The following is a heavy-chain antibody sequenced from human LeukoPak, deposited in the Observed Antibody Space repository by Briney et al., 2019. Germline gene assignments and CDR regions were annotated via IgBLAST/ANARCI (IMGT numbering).Heavy chain of an antibody. CDR3: ARASYYYDTTGLGAVDI. J-gene: IGHJ3*02. CDR2: INWNSDNI. V-gene: IGHV3-9*03. Sequence: SGRSLRLSCAASGFTFNDYAMYWVRQAPGKGLEWVSGINWNSDNIGYADSVKGRFTISRDDAKNSLFLQMNSLRAEDMALYYCARASYYYDTTGLGAVDIWGQGTMVTVSS. CDR1: GFTFNDYA. D-gene: IGHD3-22*01.